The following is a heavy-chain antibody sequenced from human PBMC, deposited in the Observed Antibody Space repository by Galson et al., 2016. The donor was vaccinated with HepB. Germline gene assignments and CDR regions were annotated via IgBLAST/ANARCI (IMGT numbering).Heavy chain of an antibody. CDR1: GGTFSSYA. J-gene: IGHJ4*02. CDR3: ARVARGYSADDPPGD. V-gene: IGHV1-69*06. CDR2: IIPIFNTA. Sequence: SVKVSCKASGGTFSSYAISWVRQAPGHGLEWMGGIIPIFNTANYAQRFQGRVTITADKSTSTVYMEVSHLISEDTAVYYCARVARGYSADDPPGDWGQGTLVTVSS. D-gene: IGHD5-12*01.